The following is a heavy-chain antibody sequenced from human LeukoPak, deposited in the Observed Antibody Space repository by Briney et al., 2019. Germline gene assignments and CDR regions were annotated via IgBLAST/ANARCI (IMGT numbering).Heavy chain of an antibody. J-gene: IGHJ4*02. CDR1: GYTFTSYD. Sequence: ASVKVSCKASGYTFTSYDINWVRQATGQGLEWMGWMNPNSGNTGYAQKFQGRVTITRNTSISTAYMELSSLRSEDTAVYYCARDKIAAAGPGFDYWGQGTLVTVSS. CDR2: MNPNSGNT. CDR3: ARDKIAAAGPGFDY. V-gene: IGHV1-8*03. D-gene: IGHD6-13*01.